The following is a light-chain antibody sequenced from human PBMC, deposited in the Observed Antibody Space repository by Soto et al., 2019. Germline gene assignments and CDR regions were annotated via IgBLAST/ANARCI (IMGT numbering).Light chain of an antibody. CDR1: SGSVSTDNY. CDR2: STN. J-gene: IGLJ3*02. V-gene: IGLV8-61*01. CDR3: VLYMGRGISM. Sequence: QTVVTQEPSLSVSPAGTVTLTCGLNSGSVSTDNYPSWYQQTPGQAPRTLIYSTNTRSSGAPDRFSGSILGSKAALTIAGAQADDESDYYCVLYMGRGISMFGGGTKVTVL.